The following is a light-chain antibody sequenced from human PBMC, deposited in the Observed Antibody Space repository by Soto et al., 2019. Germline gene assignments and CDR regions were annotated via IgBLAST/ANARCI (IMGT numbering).Light chain of an antibody. V-gene: IGLV2-14*03. J-gene: IGLJ1*01. CDR3: SSFTSDITYV. CDR2: NVY. CDR1: SSDVGAYNF. Sequence: QSALTQPASVSGSPGQSITISCTGTSSDVGAYNFVSWHQQHPGKAPKLMIYNVYDRPSGISYRFSGSKSGNTASLTISGLQAEDEADYYCSSFTSDITYVFGTGTKVTVL.